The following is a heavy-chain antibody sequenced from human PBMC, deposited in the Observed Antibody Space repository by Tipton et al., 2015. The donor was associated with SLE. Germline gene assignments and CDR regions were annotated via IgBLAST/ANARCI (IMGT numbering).Heavy chain of an antibody. Sequence: SLRLSCAASGFTFSSYGMRWVRQAPGKGLEWVAMTWYDGRNKFYANSVRGRFTISRDNYKDSLYLQMNSLRAEDTAMYYCSKIGVQGVSCGGEFSHYWSVDLGGRGPRVTISP. CDR2: TWYDGRNK. D-gene: IGHD2-21*01. V-gene: IGHV3-33*06. J-gene: IGHJ2*01. CDR3: SKIGVQGVSCGGEFSHYWSVDL. CDR1: GFTFSSYG.